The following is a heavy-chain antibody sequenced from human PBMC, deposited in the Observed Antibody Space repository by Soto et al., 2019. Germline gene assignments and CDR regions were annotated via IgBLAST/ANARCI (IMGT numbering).Heavy chain of an antibody. CDR1: GFSFNYYW. V-gene: IGHV3-74*01. CDR3: VRDYGGDSGRVYDGLVM. D-gene: IGHD2-21*01. J-gene: IGHJ3*02. Sequence: EVQLVESGGILVQPGGSLRLSCVASGFSFNYYWMHWVRQAPGKGLVWVARITADATNTVYADSVKGRFTISRDNAKNTLYLHMNSLRAEDTAVYFCVRDYGGDSGRVYDGLVMWGQGTLVTVSS. CDR2: ITADATNT.